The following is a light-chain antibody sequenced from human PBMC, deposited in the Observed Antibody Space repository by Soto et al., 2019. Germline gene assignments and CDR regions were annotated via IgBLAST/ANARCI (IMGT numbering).Light chain of an antibody. CDR2: DAS. CDR3: QQYSSYSGT. V-gene: IGKV1-5*01. Sequence: DTQMTQSPSTLSASVGDRVTITCRASQSISSWLAWYQQKPGKAPKLLIYDASSLESGVPSRFSGSGSGTEFTLTISSLQPDDFATYYCQQYSSYSGTFGQGTKVDIK. J-gene: IGKJ1*01. CDR1: QSISSW.